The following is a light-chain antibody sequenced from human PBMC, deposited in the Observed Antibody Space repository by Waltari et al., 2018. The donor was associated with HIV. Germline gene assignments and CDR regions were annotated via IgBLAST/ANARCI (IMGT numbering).Light chain of an antibody. V-gene: IGLV2-14*03. J-gene: IGLJ2*01. Sequence: AVTQPASVSGLPGQSTTISCPGDDSAFGLYHFVSWYQQHSATPPRLILYDVDSRASGVSDRFSGSMSGNTASLTISGLRAEDEGHYYCASFTGDNTVIFGGGTEVTVL. CDR2: DVD. CDR1: DSAFGLYHF. CDR3: ASFTGDNTVI.